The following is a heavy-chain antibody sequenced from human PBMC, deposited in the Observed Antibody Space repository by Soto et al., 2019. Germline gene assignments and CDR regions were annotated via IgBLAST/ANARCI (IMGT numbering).Heavy chain of an antibody. CDR2: ISGSGGST. CDR1: GFTFSDYA. V-gene: IGHV3-23*01. Sequence: GGSLRLSCVASGFTFSDYAMAWVRQSPGKGLEWVSSISGSGGSTYYSDSVKGRFTISRDNSNNTVLLQMNSLRAEDTAVYYCAKDHVMDVGGQGATVTVSS. J-gene: IGHJ6*02. CDR3: AKDHVMDV.